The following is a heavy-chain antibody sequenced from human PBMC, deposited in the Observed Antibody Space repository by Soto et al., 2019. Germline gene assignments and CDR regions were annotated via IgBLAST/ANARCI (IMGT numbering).Heavy chain of an antibody. J-gene: IGHJ3*02. CDR1: GFTFSNAW. V-gene: IGHV3-15*01. Sequence: GGPLRLSCAASGFTFSNAWMSWVRQAPGKGLEWVGRIKSKTDGGTTDYAAPVKGRFTISRDDSKNTLYLQMNSLKTEDTAVYYCTTDEQLVLGPWIDISGQATMVTVSS. CDR2: IKSKTDGGTT. CDR3: TTDEQLVLGPWIDI. D-gene: IGHD6-13*01.